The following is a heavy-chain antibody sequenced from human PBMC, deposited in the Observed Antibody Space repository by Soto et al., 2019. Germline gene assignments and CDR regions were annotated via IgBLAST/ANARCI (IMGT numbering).Heavy chain of an antibody. CDR2: IYYSGST. CDR1: GGSISSGGYY. J-gene: IGHJ4*02. Sequence: QVQLQESGPGLVKPSQTLSLTCTVSGGSISSGGYYWSWIRQHPGKGLEWIGYIYYSGSTYYNPSLKSRGTISVDTSKNQFSLKLSSVTAADTAVYYCARASHCSGGSCLNPYYFDYWGQGTLVTVSS. CDR3: ARASHCSGGSCLNPYYFDY. D-gene: IGHD2-15*01. V-gene: IGHV4-31*03.